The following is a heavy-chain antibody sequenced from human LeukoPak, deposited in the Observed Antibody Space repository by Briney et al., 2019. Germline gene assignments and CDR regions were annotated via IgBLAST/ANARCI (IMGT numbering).Heavy chain of an antibody. D-gene: IGHD3-3*01. Sequence: SETLSLTCAVYGGSFSGYYWSWIRQPPGKGLGWIGEINHSGSTNYNPSLKSRVTISVDTSKNQFSLKLSSVTAADTAVYYCARGRRYDFWSGSNYFDYWGQGTLVTVSS. CDR1: GGSFSGYY. CDR3: ARGRRYDFWSGSNYFDY. V-gene: IGHV4-34*01. CDR2: INHSGST. J-gene: IGHJ4*02.